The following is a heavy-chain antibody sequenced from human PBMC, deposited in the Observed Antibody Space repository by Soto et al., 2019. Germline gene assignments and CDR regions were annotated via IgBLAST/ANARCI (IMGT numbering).Heavy chain of an antibody. CDR3: AKGERFVSSDYYYKDAFDI. CDR2: ISALGGST. Sequence: GGSLRLSCAASGFTFSAYVMSWVRQTPGKGLEWVSAISALGGSTHYADSVKGRFTISRDNSKNTLFLQMNSLGGEDTALYYCAKGERFVSSDYYYKDAFDIWGQGTMVTVSS. CDR1: GFTFSAYV. J-gene: IGHJ3*02. D-gene: IGHD3-22*01. V-gene: IGHV3-23*01.